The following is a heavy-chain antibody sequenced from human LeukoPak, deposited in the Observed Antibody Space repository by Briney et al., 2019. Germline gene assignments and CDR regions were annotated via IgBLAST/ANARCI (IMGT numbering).Heavy chain of an antibody. CDR2: INWNGGST. J-gene: IGHJ4*02. D-gene: IGHD3-22*01. Sequence: GGSLRLSCAASGFTFDDYGMSWVRQAPGKGLEGVSGINWNGGSTGYADSVKGRFTISRDNAKNSLYLQMNSLRAEDTALYYCARVPYYYDSSGYYPDYWGQGTLVTVSS. V-gene: IGHV3-20*04. CDR3: ARVPYYYDSSGYYPDY. CDR1: GFTFDDYG.